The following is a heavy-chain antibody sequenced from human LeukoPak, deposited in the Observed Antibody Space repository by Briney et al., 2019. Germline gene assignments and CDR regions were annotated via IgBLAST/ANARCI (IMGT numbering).Heavy chain of an antibody. CDR2: INQDGSEK. CDR1: GFSFSTYW. Sequence: GGSLRLSCVASGFSFSTYWMSWVRQAPGKGLEWVANINQDGSEKYYVDSAKGRFTLSRDNAKNSLYLQMISLRAEDTAVYYCARPLDTAMVADAFDVWGQGTMVTVSS. J-gene: IGHJ3*01. V-gene: IGHV3-7*01. CDR3: ARPLDTAMVADAFDV. D-gene: IGHD5-18*01.